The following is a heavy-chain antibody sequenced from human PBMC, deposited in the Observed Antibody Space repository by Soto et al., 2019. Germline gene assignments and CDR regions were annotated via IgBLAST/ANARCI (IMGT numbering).Heavy chain of an antibody. Sequence: SETLSLTCAVYGGSFSGYYWSWIRQPPGKGLEWIGEINHSGSTNYNPSLKSRVTISVDTSKNQFSLKLSSVTAADTAVYYCARKGRYFDWSLPKGGWFDPWGQGTLVTVS. CDR3: ARKGRYFDWSLPKGGWFDP. D-gene: IGHD3-9*01. CDR2: INHSGST. V-gene: IGHV4-34*01. J-gene: IGHJ5*02. CDR1: GGSFSGYY.